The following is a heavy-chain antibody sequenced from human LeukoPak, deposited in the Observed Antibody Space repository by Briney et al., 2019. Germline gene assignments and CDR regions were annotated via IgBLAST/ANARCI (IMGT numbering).Heavy chain of an antibody. CDR2: ISSSSSTI. Sequence: GGSLRLSCAASGFTFSSYSMNWVRQAPGKGLEWVSYISSSSSTIYYADSVKGRFTISRDNAKNPLYLQMNSLRAEDTAVYYCARARAGITIFGVVPNWFDPWGQGTLVTVSS. V-gene: IGHV3-48*01. CDR3: ARARAGITIFGVVPNWFDP. CDR1: GFTFSSYS. J-gene: IGHJ5*02. D-gene: IGHD3-3*01.